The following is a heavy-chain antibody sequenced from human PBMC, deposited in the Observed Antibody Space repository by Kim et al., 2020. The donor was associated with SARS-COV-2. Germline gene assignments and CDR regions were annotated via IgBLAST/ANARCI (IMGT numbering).Heavy chain of an antibody. CDR2: INHSGST. V-gene: IGHV4-34*01. CDR1: GGSFSGYY. Sequence: SETLSLTCAIYGGSFSGYYWSWIRQPPGKGLEWIGEINHSGSTNYNPSLKSRVTISVDTSKNQFSLKLSSVTAADTAVYYCARIMSKIVVVPAAMVDVWGQGTTVTVSS. CDR3: ARIMSKIVVVPAAMVDV. J-gene: IGHJ6*02. D-gene: IGHD2-2*01.